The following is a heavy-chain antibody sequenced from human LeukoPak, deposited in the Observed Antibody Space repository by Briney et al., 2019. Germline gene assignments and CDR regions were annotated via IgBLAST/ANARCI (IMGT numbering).Heavy chain of an antibody. CDR1: GDSVSSGY. CDR2: ISDSGIT. J-gene: IGHJ1*01. CDR3: AGRGHRYSRD. Sequence: PSETLSLTCTVSGDSVSSGYWTWIRQSPGKGLEWIGYISDSGITDYNPSLKSRLTISVDTSNNQFSLNLNSVTAADTAVYYCAGRGHRYSRDSGQGNLVTVSS. D-gene: IGHD2-15*01. V-gene: IGHV4-4*09.